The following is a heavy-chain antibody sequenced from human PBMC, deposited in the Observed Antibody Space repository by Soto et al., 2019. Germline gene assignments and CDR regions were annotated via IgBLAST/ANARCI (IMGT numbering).Heavy chain of an antibody. V-gene: IGHV1-69*02. CDR3: TTHSNYEFHFDP. J-gene: IGHJ5*02. CDR2: IITILNVA. CDR1: GDTFTSYT. Sequence: GASVKVSCKASGDTFTSYTFNWVRQAPGQGFEWMGRIITILNVANYAPNFQGRVSITADKSTSTVYMDLSSLRSEDTAIYYCTTHSNYEFHFDPWGQGTLVTVSS. D-gene: IGHD3-3*01.